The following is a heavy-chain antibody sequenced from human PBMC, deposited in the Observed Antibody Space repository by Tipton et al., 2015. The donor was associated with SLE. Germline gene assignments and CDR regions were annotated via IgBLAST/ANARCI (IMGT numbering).Heavy chain of an antibody. J-gene: IGHJ3*02. D-gene: IGHD5-24*01. CDR1: GDSISSGGYY. Sequence: TLSLTCIVSGDSISSGGYYWSWIRQHPGKGLEWIGYIYYSGSTNYNPSLKSRVTISVDTSKNQFSLKLSSVTAADTAVYYCARDQEEMATTSSPTHAFDIWGQGTMVTVSS. V-gene: IGHV4-61*08. CDR3: ARDQEEMATTSSPTHAFDI. CDR2: IYYSGST.